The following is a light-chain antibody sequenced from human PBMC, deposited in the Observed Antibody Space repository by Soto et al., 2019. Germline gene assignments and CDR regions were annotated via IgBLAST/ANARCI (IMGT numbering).Light chain of an antibody. CDR3: CSSGGSPTYV. CDR2: EVN. J-gene: IGLJ1*01. Sequence: QSALTQPASVSGSPRQSITISCTGASSDVGGYTYVSWYQQHPGKAPKLMIYEVNNRPSGVSHRFSGSKSGNTASLTISGLKVEDEADYYCCSSGGSPTYVFGTGTKVTVL. CDR1: SSDVGGYTY. V-gene: IGLV2-23*02.